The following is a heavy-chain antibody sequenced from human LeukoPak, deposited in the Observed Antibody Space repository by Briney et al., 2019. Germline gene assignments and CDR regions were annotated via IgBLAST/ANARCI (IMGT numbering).Heavy chain of an antibody. CDR3: VKTPTVTVESY. D-gene: IGHD4-17*01. V-gene: IGHV1-2*06. CDR2: INPNSGGT. J-gene: IGHJ4*02. CDR1: GYTFTGYY. Sequence: GASVKVSCKASGYTFTGYYLHWVRQAPGQGLEWMGRINPNSGGTDYAQKFQGRVTMTRDTSISTAYMELSRLRSDDTAVYYCVKTPTVTVESYWGQGTLVTVFS.